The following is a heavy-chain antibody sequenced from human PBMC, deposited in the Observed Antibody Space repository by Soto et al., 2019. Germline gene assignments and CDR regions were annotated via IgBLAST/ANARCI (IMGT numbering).Heavy chain of an antibody. D-gene: IGHD2-15*01. CDR3: VKDRTPNWNYPGLDV. CDR1: GFSFSTYA. V-gene: IGHV3-64D*08. CDR2: IAYDGSST. Sequence: EVQLVESGGGLVQPGGSLTLSCAVSGFSFSTYAMHWVRRAPGKGLEFVSVIAYDGSSTFYADSLKGRFTVSRDNSRNTLYLHMNNLRPEDSATYYCVKDRTPNWNYPGLDVWGQGTTVTVSS. J-gene: IGHJ6*02.